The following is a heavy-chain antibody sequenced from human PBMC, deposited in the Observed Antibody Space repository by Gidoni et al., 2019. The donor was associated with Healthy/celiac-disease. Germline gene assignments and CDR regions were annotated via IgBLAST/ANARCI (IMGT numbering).Heavy chain of an antibody. CDR3: ANCPGYWIPPIDY. D-gene: IGHD3-9*01. CDR1: GFPFSSYG. V-gene: IGHV3-30*18. J-gene: IGHJ4*02. Sequence: QVQLVESGGGVVQPGRSLRLSCAASGFPFSSYGMHWVRQAPGKGLEWVAVISYDGSKKYYADSVKGRFTISRDNSKNTLYLQMNSLRAEDTAVYYCANCPGYWIPPIDYWGQGTLVTVSS. CDR2: ISYDGSKK.